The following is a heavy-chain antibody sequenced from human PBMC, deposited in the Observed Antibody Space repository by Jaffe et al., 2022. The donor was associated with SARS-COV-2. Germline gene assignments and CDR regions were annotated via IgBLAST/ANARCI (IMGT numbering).Heavy chain of an antibody. J-gene: IGHJ6*02. CDR2: ISWNSGSI. CDR1: GFTFDDYA. CDR3: AKDIGYSTLGGCSGGSCYSSAYYYYYGMDV. Sequence: EVQLVESGGGLVQPGRSLRLSCAASGFTFDDYAMHWVRQAPGKGLEWVSGISWNSGSIGYADSVKGRFTISRDNAKNSLYLQMNSLRAEDTALYYCAKDIGYSTLGGCSGGSCYSSAYYYYYGMDVWGQGTTVTVSS. V-gene: IGHV3-9*01. D-gene: IGHD2-15*01.